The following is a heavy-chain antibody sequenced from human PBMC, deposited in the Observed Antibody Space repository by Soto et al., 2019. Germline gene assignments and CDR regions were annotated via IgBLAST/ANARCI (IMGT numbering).Heavy chain of an antibody. CDR2: INAGNGKT. Sequence: QVQLVQSGAEVKKPGASVKVSCKASGYTFTSYAMHWVRQAPGQRLEWMGWINAGNGKTKYSQKFQGRVTITRDASASTAYMELSSLRSEDTAVYYCARDPSGYYGMDVWGQGTTVTVSS. CDR1: GYTFTSYA. J-gene: IGHJ6*02. D-gene: IGHD3-10*01. CDR3: ARDPSGYYGMDV. V-gene: IGHV1-3*01.